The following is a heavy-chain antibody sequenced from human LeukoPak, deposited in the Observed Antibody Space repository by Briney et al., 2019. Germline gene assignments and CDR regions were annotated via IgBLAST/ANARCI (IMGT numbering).Heavy chain of an antibody. J-gene: IGHJ6*03. CDR3: EKAGNWERDYYYYYMDV. V-gene: IGHV3-23*01. D-gene: IGHD7-27*01. CDR2: ISGRGRST. CDR1: GFTFSSYC. Sequence: GGALRLSCAASGFTFSSYCMSWVRQAPGKGLEWVSTISGRGRSTYYADSVKGRFIISRDNSKNTLYLQTNSLRAEDTAVSYCEKAGNWERDYYYYYMDVWGKGTTVTISS.